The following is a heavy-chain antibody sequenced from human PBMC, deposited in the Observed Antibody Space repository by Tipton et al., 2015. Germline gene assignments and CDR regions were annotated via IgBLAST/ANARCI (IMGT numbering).Heavy chain of an antibody. CDR2: IYYSGST. CDR3: ACQDYDSLTRDYQTVDY. Sequence: LRLSCAASGFTFSTYWMTWVRQAPGKGLEWIGSIYYSGSTYYNPSLKSRVTMSRDTSKNQFSLKLTSVTAADTAVYYCACQDYDSLTRDYQTVDYWGQGTLVTVSS. J-gene: IGHJ4*02. D-gene: IGHD3-9*01. V-gene: IGHV4-38-2*01. CDR1: GFTFSTYW.